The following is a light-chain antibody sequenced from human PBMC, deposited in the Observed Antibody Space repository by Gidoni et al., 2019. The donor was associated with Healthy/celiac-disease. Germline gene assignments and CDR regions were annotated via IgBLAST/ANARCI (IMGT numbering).Light chain of an antibody. CDR1: QSVTNNY. V-gene: IGKV3-20*01. CDR2: DAS. J-gene: IGKJ2*01. Sequence: EIVLTQSPGPLSLSPGERATLPCRASQSVTNNYLAWYQQKPGQAPRLVIYDASNRATGIPDRFSGSGSGPDFTLTISRLEPEDFAVYYCQQSGSSPYTFGQGTKLEIK. CDR3: QQSGSSPYT.